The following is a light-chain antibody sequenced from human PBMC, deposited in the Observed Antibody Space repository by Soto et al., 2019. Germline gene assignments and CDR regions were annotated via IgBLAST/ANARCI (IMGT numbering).Light chain of an antibody. CDR3: SLKTSSATWV. CDR1: RSEVGIYDL. J-gene: IGLJ3*02. CDR2: RVS. Sequence: QSALTQPPSVSGSPGQSVTISCTGPRSEVGIYDLVSWYQQPPDTAPKLLIYRVSNRPSAVPDRFSESKSGNTASLTISGLQAEDEADYYCSLKTSSATWVFGGGTKVTVL. V-gene: IGLV2-18*01.